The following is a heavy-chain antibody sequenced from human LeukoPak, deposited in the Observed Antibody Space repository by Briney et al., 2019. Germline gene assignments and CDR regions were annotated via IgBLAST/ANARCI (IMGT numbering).Heavy chain of an antibody. V-gene: IGHV3-21*01. D-gene: IGHD4-17*01. CDR1: GFTFSIYN. CDR3: ARDSSTVTTDLDY. Sequence: GGSLRLSCAASGFTFSIYNMNWVRQAPGKGLEWVSSISASSSHMYYADSVKGRFTISRENAKNSLYLQMNSLRAEDTAVYYCARDSSTVTTDLDYWGQGTLVTVSS. CDR2: ISASSSHM. J-gene: IGHJ4*02.